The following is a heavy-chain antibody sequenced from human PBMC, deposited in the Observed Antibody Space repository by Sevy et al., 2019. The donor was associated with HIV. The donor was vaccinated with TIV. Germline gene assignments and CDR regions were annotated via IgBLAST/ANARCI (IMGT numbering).Heavy chain of an antibody. CDR3: LTGRGYLQDS. CDR1: GITVSNKY. V-gene: IGHV3-66*02. D-gene: IGHD5-18*01. J-gene: IGHJ4*02. CDR2: INSAGNT. Sequence: GGSLRLSCAASGITVSNKYMSWVRQAPGKGLEWVSLINSAGNTHYAGSAKGRFTISRDNSNNTLDLQMNRLTAEDTAVYYCLTGRGYLQDSWGQGTLVTVSS.